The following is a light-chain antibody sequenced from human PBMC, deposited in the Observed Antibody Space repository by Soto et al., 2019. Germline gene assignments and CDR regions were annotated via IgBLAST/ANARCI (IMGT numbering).Light chain of an antibody. J-gene: IGLJ1*01. V-gene: IGLV2-23*01. CDR2: EGN. CDR3: CSYAGSDTYV. Sequence: QSALTQPASVSGSPGQSITISCTGTSSDVGSYNLVSWYQQHPGKAPKLIIYEGNKRPSGVSNRFSGSKSGNTASLAVSGLQAEDEADYYCCSYAGSDTYVFGTGTKVTVL. CDR1: SSDVGSYNL.